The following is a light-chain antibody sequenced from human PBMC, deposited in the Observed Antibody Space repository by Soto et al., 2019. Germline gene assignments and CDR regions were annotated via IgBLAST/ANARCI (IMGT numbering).Light chain of an antibody. J-gene: IGLJ2*01. V-gene: IGLV2-8*01. CDR1: SSDVGVYNY. CDR3: SSYAGNNTVV. CDR2: EVS. Sequence: QSALTQPPSASGSPGQSVTLSCTGTSSDVGVYNYVSWYQQHPGKAPKLIIFEVSKRPSGVPPRFSGSKSGNAASLTVSGLQAEDEAEYYCSSYAGNNTVVFGGGTKVTVL.